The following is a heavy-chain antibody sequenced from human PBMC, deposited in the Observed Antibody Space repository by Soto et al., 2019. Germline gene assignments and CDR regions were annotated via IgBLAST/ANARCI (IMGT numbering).Heavy chain of an antibody. J-gene: IGHJ5*02. D-gene: IGHD6-19*01. V-gene: IGHV4-4*07. Sequence: SETLSLTCTVSGASISSYFWTWIRQPAGKGLDWIGRISTSGTTNYNPSLKSRVTMSVDTSKNHFSLNLSSVTAADTAVYYCAREAGPDRWFDPWGQGTLVTVS. CDR2: ISTSGTT. CDR1: GASISSYF. CDR3: AREAGPDRWFDP.